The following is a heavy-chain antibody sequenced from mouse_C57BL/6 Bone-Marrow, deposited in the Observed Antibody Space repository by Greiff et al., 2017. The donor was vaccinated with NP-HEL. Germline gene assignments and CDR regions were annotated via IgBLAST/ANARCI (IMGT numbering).Heavy chain of an antibody. Sequence: EVQVVESGEGLVKPGGSLKLSCAASGFTFSSYAMSWVRQTPEKRLEWVAYISSGGDYIYYADTVKGRFTISSDNARNTLYLQMSSLRSEDTAMYYFTRVVYSNTFAYWGQGTLVTVSA. CDR1: GFTFSSYA. J-gene: IGHJ3*01. D-gene: IGHD2-5*01. CDR2: ISSGGDYI. CDR3: TRVVYSNTFAY. V-gene: IGHV5-9-1*02.